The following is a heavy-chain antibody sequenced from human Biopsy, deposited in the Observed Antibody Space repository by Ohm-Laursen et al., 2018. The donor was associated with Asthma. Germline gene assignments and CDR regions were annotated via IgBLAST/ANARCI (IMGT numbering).Heavy chain of an antibody. J-gene: IGHJ4*02. D-gene: IGHD1-26*01. CDR1: GFTVSRDH. V-gene: IGHV3-53*01. CDR2: IYSGGTS. CDR3: ARAKSGSFYSPADY. Sequence: SLRLSCAASGFTVSRDHMFWVRQAPGKGLEWVSVIYSGGTSDTADSVRGRFTISRDFYKNTLYLQMDGLRVEDTAVFYCARAKSGSFYSPADYWGQGTLVTVSS.